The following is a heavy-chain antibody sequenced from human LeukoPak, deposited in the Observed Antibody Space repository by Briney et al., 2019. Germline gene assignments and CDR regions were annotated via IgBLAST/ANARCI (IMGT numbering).Heavy chain of an antibody. CDR2: INSDGNST. J-gene: IGHJ4*02. CDR3: ARDLYSSSWYFVSPGGY. CDR1: GFTFSRYW. D-gene: IGHD6-13*01. V-gene: IGHV3-74*01. Sequence: GGSLRLSCAASGFTFSRYWMHWVRQAPGKGLVWVSRINSDGNSTSYADSVKGRFTISRDNAKNSLYLQMNSLRAEDTAFYYCARDLYSSSWYFVSPGGYWGQGTLVTVSS.